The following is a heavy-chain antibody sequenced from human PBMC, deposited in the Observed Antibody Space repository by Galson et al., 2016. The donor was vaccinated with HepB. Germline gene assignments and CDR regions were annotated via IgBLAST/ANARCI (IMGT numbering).Heavy chain of an antibody. V-gene: IGHV5-51*01. CDR2: IYPDDSDT. CDR3: ASSVGVAGLDY. D-gene: IGHD6-19*01. J-gene: IGHJ4*02. Sequence: QSGAEVKKPGESLKISCKGSGYTFNSYWIGWVRQMPGKGLEWMGIIYPDDSDTTYSPSFQGQVTISADKSISTAYLQWSSLKASDTAMYCCASSVGVAGLDYWGQGTLVTVSS. CDR1: GYTFNSYW.